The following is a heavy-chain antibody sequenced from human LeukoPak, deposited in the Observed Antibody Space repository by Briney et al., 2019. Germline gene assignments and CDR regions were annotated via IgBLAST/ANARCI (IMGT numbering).Heavy chain of an antibody. CDR1: GGSIRSYY. J-gene: IGHJ4*02. V-gene: IGHV4-4*07. D-gene: IGHD1-26*01. CDR2: IYTTGTT. CDR3: ARQGHTASYYFLDY. Sequence: PSETLSLTCTVSGGSIRSYYWGWVRQPAGKGLEWIGRIYTTGTTDYNPSLKTRLTISIDTSKNQFSLRLTSVIAADTAVYYCARQGHTASYYFLDYWSQGTLVTVSS.